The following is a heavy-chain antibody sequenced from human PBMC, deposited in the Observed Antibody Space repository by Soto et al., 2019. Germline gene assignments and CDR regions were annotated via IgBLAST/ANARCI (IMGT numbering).Heavy chain of an antibody. CDR1: GGSISSGGYY. D-gene: IGHD1-26*01. CDR2: IYYSGST. Sequence: TLSLTCTVSGGSISSGGYYWSWIRQHPGKGLEWIGYIYYSGSTYYKPSLKSRVTISVDTSKNQFSLKLSPVTAADTAVYYCARDQSGSGSYYESWFDPWGQGTLVTVSS. CDR3: ARDQSGSGSYYESWFDP. J-gene: IGHJ5*02. V-gene: IGHV4-31*03.